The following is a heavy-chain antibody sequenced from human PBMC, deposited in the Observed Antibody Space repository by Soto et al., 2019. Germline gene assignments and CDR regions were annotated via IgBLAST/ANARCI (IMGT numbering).Heavy chain of an antibody. CDR3: TRDVNWNDGWYYYYGMDV. J-gene: IGHJ6*02. Sequence: GGSLRLSCTASGFTFGDYAMSWFRQAPGKGLEWVGFIRSKAYGGTTEYAASVKGRFTILRDDSKSIAYLQMNSLKTEDTAVYYCTRDVNWNDGWYYYYGMDVWGQGTTVTVSS. D-gene: IGHD1-20*01. V-gene: IGHV3-49*03. CDR2: IRSKAYGGTT. CDR1: GFTFGDYA.